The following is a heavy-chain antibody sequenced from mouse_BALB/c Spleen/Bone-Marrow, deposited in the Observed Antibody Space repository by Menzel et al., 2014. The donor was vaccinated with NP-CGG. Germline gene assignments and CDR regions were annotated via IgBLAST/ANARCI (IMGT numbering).Heavy chain of an antibody. Sequence: VQLKESGAELVKPGASVKLSCTASGFNIKDTYMHWVKQRPEQGLEWIGRIDPANGNTKYDPKLQGKATITADTSSNTAYLQLSSLTSEDTAVYYCARGGTTATWYFDVWGAGTTVTVSS. CDR1: GFNIKDTY. J-gene: IGHJ1*01. D-gene: IGHD1-2*01. V-gene: IGHV14-3*02. CDR3: ARGGTTATWYFDV. CDR2: IDPANGNT.